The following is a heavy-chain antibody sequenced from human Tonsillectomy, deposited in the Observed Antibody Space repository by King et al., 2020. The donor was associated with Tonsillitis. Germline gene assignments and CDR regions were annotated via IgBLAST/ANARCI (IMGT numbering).Heavy chain of an antibody. CDR1: GYTFTSYY. V-gene: IGHV1-46*01. Sequence: QLVQSGAEVKKPGASVKVSCKASGYTFTSYYMHWVRQAPGQGLEWMGIINPSGGSTNYAQKFQGRVTMTRDTSTSTVYMELSSLRSEDTAVYYCARRNLRAWFDPWGQGTLVTVSS. J-gene: IGHJ5*02. CDR2: INPSGGST. CDR3: ARRNLRAWFDP. D-gene: IGHD1-14*01.